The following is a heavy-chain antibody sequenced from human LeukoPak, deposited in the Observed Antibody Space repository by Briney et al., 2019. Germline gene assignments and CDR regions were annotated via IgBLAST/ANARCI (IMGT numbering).Heavy chain of an antibody. CDR1: GGSFSGYY. Sequence: SETLPLTCAVYGGSFSGYYWSWIRQPPGKGLEWIGEINHSGSTNYNPSLKSRVTISVDTSENQFSLKLSSVTAADTAVYYCARARRYCSSTSCYFNWFDPWGQGTLVTVSS. V-gene: IGHV4-34*01. CDR2: INHSGST. D-gene: IGHD2-2*01. J-gene: IGHJ5*02. CDR3: ARARRYCSSTSCYFNWFDP.